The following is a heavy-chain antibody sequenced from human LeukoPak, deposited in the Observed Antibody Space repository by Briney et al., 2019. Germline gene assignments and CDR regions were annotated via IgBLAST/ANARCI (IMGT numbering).Heavy chain of an antibody. CDR2: ISSISSYI. J-gene: IGHJ4*02. CDR1: GFTFSSYS. V-gene: IGHV3-21*01. Sequence: PGGFLRLSCAASGFTFSSYSMNWVRQAPGRGLEWVSSISSISSYIYYADSVKGRFTISRDNAKNSLYLQMNSLRAEDTAVYYCARDRDTGYDPFDYWGQGTLVTVSS. CDR3: ARDRDTGYDPFDY. D-gene: IGHD5-12*01.